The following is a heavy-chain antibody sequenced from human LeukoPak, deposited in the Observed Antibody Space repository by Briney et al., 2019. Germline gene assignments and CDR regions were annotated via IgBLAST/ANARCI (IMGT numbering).Heavy chain of an antibody. D-gene: IGHD6-19*01. CDR2: ISGDGGST. V-gene: IGHV3-43*02. J-gene: IGHJ3*02. Sequence: PGGSLRLSCAASGFTFDDYAMHWVRQAPGKGLEWGSIISGDGGSTYYADSVKGRFTISRDNSKNSLYLQMNSLRTEDTALYYCAKEGRWLATDAFDIWGQGTMVTVSS. CDR3: AKEGRWLATDAFDI. CDR1: GFTFDDYA.